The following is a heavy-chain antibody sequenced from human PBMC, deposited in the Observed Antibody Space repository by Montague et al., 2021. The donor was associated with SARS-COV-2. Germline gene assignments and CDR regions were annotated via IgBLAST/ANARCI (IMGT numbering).Heavy chain of an antibody. CDR3: APAVPVADDS. V-gene: IGHV3-48*03. CDR1: GFNFGVYE. CDR2: ITGGSSVM. Sequence: SLRLSCAASGFNFGVYEMNWVRQTPGKGLEWVSYITGGSSVMYYADSVMGRFTISRDNAESSLSLQMNSLRAEDTAVYYCAPAVPVADDSWGQGTLVTVSS. J-gene: IGHJ5*02. D-gene: IGHD2-2*01.